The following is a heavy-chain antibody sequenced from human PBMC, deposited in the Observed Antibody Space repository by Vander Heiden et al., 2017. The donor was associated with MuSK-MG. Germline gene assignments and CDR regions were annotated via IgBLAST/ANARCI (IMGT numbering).Heavy chain of an antibody. CDR1: GFTFSSYG. CDR3: ARALRSGSGYYSSDY. V-gene: IGHV3-30*04. D-gene: IGHD3-22*01. J-gene: IGHJ4*02. Sequence: QVQLVESGGGVVQPGRSLSLSCAASGFTFSSYGMHGVRQAPGKGLEWVAVISYDGSNKYYADSVKGRFTISRDNAKNTLYLQMNSLRAEDTAVYYCARALRSGSGYYSSDYWGQGTLVTVSS. CDR2: ISYDGSNK.